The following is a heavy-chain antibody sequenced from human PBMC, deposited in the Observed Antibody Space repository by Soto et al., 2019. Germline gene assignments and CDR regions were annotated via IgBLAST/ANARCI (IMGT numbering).Heavy chain of an antibody. CDR1: GYTFTSYY. CDR2: INPSGGST. CDR3: AREDDSSLRLIGYYYGMDV. D-gene: IGHD3-16*01. V-gene: IGHV1-46*01. J-gene: IGHJ6*02. Sequence: GASVKVSCKASGYTFTSYYMHWVRQAPGQGLEWMGIINPSGGSTSYAQKFQGRVTMTRDTSTSTVYMELSSLRSEDTAVYYCAREDDSSLRLIGYYYGMDVWGQGTTVTVSS.